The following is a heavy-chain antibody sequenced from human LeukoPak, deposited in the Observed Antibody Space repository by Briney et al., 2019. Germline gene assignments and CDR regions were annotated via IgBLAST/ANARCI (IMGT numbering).Heavy chain of an antibody. D-gene: IGHD1-26*01. CDR3: ARLASGSYGPLTPFDS. V-gene: IGHV4-59*08. CDR1: GCSISSYY. J-gene: IGHJ4*02. Sequence: SETLSLTCAASGCSISSYYWSWIRQPPGKGLEWIGDIYYGGSTNYNPSLKSRGTISVDTYKKQFSQLLISGTAADTAVYYSARLASGSYGPLTPFDSWGQGTLVTVSS. CDR2: IYYGGST.